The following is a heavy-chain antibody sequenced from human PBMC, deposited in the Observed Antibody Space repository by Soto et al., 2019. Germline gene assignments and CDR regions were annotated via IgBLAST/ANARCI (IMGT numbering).Heavy chain of an antibody. CDR2: ISSSGSTI. J-gene: IGHJ6*02. Sequence: PGGSLRLSCAASGFTFSSYEMNWVRQAPGKGLEWVSYISSSGSTIYYADSVKGRFTISRDNAKNSLYLQMNSLRAEDTAVYYCASSPRRWFGELIYYYGMDVWGQGTTVTVSS. CDR3: ASSPRRWFGELIYYYGMDV. V-gene: IGHV3-48*03. CDR1: GFTFSSYE. D-gene: IGHD3-10*01.